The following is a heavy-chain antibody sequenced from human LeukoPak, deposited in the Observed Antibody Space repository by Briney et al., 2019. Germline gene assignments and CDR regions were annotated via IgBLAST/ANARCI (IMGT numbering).Heavy chain of an antibody. CDR1: GFTFSAYA. CDR3: ARDPNGDYIGAFDM. V-gene: IGHV3-23*01. Sequence: PEGSLRLSCTASGFTFSAYAMMWVRQAPGKGPEWVSAIRGGGGSAFYADSVKGRFTISRDNSKYTLFLQMNSLRAEDTAVYYCARDPNGDYIGAFDMWGPGTMATVSS. CDR2: IRGGGGSA. J-gene: IGHJ3*02. D-gene: IGHD4-17*01.